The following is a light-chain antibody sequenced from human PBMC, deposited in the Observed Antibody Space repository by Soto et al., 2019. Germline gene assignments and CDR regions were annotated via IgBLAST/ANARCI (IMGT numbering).Light chain of an antibody. J-gene: IGKJ3*01. CDR3: QKYSSVLV. CDR2: AAS. Sequence: DIQMTQSPTSLSASVGDRVTITCRASQGIRNFVAWYQQKPGKPPKLLIYAASTLQSGVPSRFSGSGSGTDFTLTINSLQPEDVATYSCQKYSSVLVFGPGTKVEIK. V-gene: IGKV1-27*01. CDR1: QGIRNF.